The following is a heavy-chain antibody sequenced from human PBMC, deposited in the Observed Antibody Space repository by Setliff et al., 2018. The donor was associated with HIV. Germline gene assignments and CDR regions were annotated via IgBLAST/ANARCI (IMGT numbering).Heavy chain of an antibody. CDR3: AKGDSSGWYTDAFDI. CDR2: TFDNGNT. D-gene: IGHD6-19*01. CDR1: GGSISFYY. J-gene: IGHJ3*02. V-gene: IGHV4-59*01. Sequence: PSETLSLTCSISGGSISFYYWNWLRQTPGKGLEWIAYTFDNGNTHYNPSLESRVTLLLDTSRNLFSLRLASVTAADTAVYYCAKGDSSGWYTDAFDIWGQGTMVTVSS.